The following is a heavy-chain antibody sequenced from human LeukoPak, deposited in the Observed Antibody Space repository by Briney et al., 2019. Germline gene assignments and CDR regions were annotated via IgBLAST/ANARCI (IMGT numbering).Heavy chain of an antibody. Sequence: GGSLRLSCAASGFSFSFSSLWMHWVRQAPGEGLVWVSRINGAGSTTSYADSVKGRFTISRDNAKNSLYLQMNSLRAEDTAVYYCARESILMVYVSWFDPWGQGTLVTVSS. CDR1: GFSFSFSSLW. CDR3: ARESILMVYVSWFDP. CDR2: INGAGSTT. V-gene: IGHV3-74*01. J-gene: IGHJ5*02. D-gene: IGHD2-8*01.